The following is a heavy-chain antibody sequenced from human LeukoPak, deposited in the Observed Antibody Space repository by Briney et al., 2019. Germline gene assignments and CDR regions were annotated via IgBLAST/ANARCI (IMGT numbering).Heavy chain of an antibody. Sequence: GASVKVSCKASGYTFTGYYMHWVRQAPGQGLEWMGWINPNSGGTNYAQKFQGRVTITADESTSTAYMELSSLRSEDTAVYYCARDVSEGDWFDPWGQGTLVTVSS. CDR2: INPNSGGT. V-gene: IGHV1-2*02. CDR3: ARDVSEGDWFDP. CDR1: GYTFTGYY. J-gene: IGHJ5*02. D-gene: IGHD3-10*01.